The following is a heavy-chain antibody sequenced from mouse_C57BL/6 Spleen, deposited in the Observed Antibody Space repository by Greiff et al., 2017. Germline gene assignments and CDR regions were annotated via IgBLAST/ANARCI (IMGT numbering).Heavy chain of an antibody. CDR2: INPNNGGT. CDR3: ARLDYYGSSYEYFDV. CDR1: GYTFTDYN. D-gene: IGHD1-1*01. V-gene: IGHV1-18*01. Sequence: EVKLQQSGPELVKPGASVKIPCKASGYTFTDYNMDWVKQSHGKSLEWIGDINPNNGGTIYNQKFKGKATLTVDKSSSTAYMELRSLTSEDTAVYYCARLDYYGSSYEYFDVWGTGTTVTVSS. J-gene: IGHJ1*03.